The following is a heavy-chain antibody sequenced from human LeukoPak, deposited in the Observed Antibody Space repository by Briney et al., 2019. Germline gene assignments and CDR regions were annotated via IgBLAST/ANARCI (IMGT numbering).Heavy chain of an antibody. Sequence: GGSLRLSCAASGFTFSYFWMHWFRQTPGKGLVWVSCINTDGSYSTYADSVKGRFTISRDNVRNTLYLQMSSLRAEDSAVYYCARDFDGPRASDYWGQGISVTVSS. CDR1: GFTFSYFW. CDR3: ARDFDGPRASDY. J-gene: IGHJ4*02. CDR2: INTDGSYS. V-gene: IGHV3-74*01. D-gene: IGHD4-17*01.